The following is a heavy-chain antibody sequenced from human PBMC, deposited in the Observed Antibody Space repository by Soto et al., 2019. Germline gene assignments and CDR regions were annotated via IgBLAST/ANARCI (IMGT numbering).Heavy chain of an antibody. D-gene: IGHD1-26*01. CDR1: GYSFTSYW. CDR3: ARHGDVGYYYYGMDV. CDR2: IYPGDSDT. Sequence: PGESLKISCKGSGYSFTSYWIGWVLQMPWKGLEWMGIIYPGDSDTRYSPSFQGQVTISADKSISTAYLQWSSLKASDTAMYYCARHGDVGYYYYGMDVWGQGTTVTVSS. J-gene: IGHJ6*02. V-gene: IGHV5-51*01.